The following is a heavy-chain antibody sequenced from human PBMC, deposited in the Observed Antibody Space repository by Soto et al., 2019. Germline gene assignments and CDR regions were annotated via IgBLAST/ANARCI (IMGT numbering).Heavy chain of an antibody. J-gene: IGHJ5*02. CDR3: ARILMNYYRLDH. CDR1: GGSINCGDYF. Sequence: PQPVISNVSGGSINCGDYFLSWSRQPPGKGLEWIGHIYYSGSTYYNPSMKSRAGISVDSSKSQVSLKLTSVTAADTAVYLCARILMNYYRLDHWGHGALVSVSP. CDR2: IYYSGST. D-gene: IGHD3-10*01. V-gene: IGHV4-30-4*01.